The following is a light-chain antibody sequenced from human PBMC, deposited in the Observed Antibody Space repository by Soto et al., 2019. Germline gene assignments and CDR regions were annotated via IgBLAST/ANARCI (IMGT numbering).Light chain of an antibody. J-gene: IGLJ1*01. CDR1: SSDVGSYNL. CDR3: CSYARSRTYV. V-gene: IGLV2-23*01. CDR2: EGS. Sequence: QSVLTQSASVSGAPGQSITVACTGTSSDVGSYNLVSWYQQHPGKAPKLMICEGSKRPSGVSNRFSGSKSGNTASLTISGLQAEDEADYYCCSYARSRTYVFGNGTKVTVL.